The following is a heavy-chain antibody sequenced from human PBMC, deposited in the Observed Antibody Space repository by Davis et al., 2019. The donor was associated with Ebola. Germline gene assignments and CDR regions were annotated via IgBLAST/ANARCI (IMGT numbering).Heavy chain of an antibody. V-gene: IGHV3-48*01. CDR2: ISSSGSTI. J-gene: IGHJ4*02. D-gene: IGHD3-16*01. CDR1: GFTFSSYS. CDR3: AKEGNSWAFDL. Sequence: GGSLRLSCAASGFTFSSYSMNWVRQAPGKGLEWVSYISSSGSTIYYADSVKGRFTITRDNSKNMVYLQMGDLRVEDTALYYCAKEGNSWAFDLWGQGTLVTVSS.